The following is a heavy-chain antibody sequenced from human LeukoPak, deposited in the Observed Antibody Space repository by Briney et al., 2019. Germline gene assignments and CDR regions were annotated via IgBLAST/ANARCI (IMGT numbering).Heavy chain of an antibody. CDR2: IYYSGST. Sequence: SETLSLTCTVSGGSISSYYWSWIRQPPGKGLEWIGYIYYSGSTNYNPSLKSRVSISVDTSKNQFSLKLSSVTAADTAVYYCARDQAYSSSRRGAFDIWGQGTMVTVSS. J-gene: IGHJ3*02. D-gene: IGHD6-6*01. CDR1: GGSISSYY. V-gene: IGHV4-59*12. CDR3: ARDQAYSSSRRGAFDI.